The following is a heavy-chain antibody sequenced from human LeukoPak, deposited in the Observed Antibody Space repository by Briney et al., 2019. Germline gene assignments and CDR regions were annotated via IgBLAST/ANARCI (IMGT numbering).Heavy chain of an antibody. J-gene: IGHJ4*02. D-gene: IGHD3-22*01. Sequence: SETLSLTCTVSGYSISSGYYWGWIRQPPGKGLEWIGSIYHSGSTYYNPSLKSRVTISVDTSKNQFSLKLSSVTAADTAVYYCARDRGLSYYDSSPLCDYWGQGTLVTVSS. CDR1: GYSISSGYY. CDR3: ARDRGLSYYDSSPLCDY. CDR2: IYHSGST. V-gene: IGHV4-38-2*02.